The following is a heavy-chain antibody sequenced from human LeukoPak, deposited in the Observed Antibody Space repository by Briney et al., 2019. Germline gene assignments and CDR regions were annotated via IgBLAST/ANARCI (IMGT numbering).Heavy chain of an antibody. CDR1: GFTFSDYY. CDR3: ARDYYGSVSLGV. J-gene: IGHJ6*01. D-gene: IGHD3-10*01. CDR2: ISLIGTTI. Sequence: GASLRLSCPAAGFTFSDYYMSWIRQAPGKGLGWLSYISLIGTTIYYADSVKGRFTISRENATSSLYLQLNSLRAEDMAVYYCARDYYGSVSLGVWGQGTTVTVSS. V-gene: IGHV3-11*01.